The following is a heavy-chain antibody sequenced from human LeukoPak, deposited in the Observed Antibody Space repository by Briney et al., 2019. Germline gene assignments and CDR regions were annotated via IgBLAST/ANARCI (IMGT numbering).Heavy chain of an antibody. Sequence: GRSLRLSCAASGFTFSSYGMHWVRQAPGKGLEWVAVISYDGSNKYYADSVKGRFTISRDNSKNTLYLQMNSLRAEDTAVYYCAKVLQRSFDYWGQGTLVTVSS. CDR3: AKVLQRSFDY. J-gene: IGHJ4*02. V-gene: IGHV3-30*18. CDR1: GFTFSSYG. CDR2: ISYDGSNK.